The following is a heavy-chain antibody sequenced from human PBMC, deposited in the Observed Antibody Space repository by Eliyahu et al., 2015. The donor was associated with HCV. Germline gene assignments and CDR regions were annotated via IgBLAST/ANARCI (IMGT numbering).Heavy chain of an antibody. CDR1: GGXFSGCC. D-gene: IGHD3-22*01. Sequence: QVQLHQWGAGLLKPSETLSLTXAVYGGXFSGCCWSWIRQPPGKGLEWIGETXDDEGTNYNPTLKSRVTISLDTSKNQFSLKVRSVTAADTAVYYCARGEDSRKTGYWGQGTLVTVSS. CDR2: TXDDEGT. CDR3: ARGEDSRKTGY. J-gene: IGHJ4*02. V-gene: IGHV4-34*01.